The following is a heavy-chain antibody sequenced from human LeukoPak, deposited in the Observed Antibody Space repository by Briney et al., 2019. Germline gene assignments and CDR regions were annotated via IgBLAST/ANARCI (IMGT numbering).Heavy chain of an antibody. V-gene: IGHV1-2*02. D-gene: IGHD2/OR15-2a*01. CDR1: GYTFTGDQ. CDR2: IKPSSGDT. CDR3: ARKSAGFLTA. Sequence: ASVKVSCKASGYTFTGDQIYWLRQAPGQGLEWVGWIKPSSGDTLYEQKFQGRVTMTRDKSISSAYMELSSLRSDDTSVYYCARKSAGFLTAWGQGALVTVSS. J-gene: IGHJ5*02.